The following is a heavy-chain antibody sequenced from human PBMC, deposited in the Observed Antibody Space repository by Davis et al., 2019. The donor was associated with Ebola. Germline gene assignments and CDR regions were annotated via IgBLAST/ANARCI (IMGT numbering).Heavy chain of an antibody. Sequence: ASVKVSCKASGYTFNVYYMNWVRQAPGQGLEWMGRINPNSGGTNYAQKFQGRVTMTRDTSISTAYMELSRLRSDDTAVYYCARVGNVAAAVGAFDIWGQGTMVTVSS. CDR3: ARVGNVAAAVGAFDI. CDR1: GYTFNVYY. D-gene: IGHD6-13*01. V-gene: IGHV1-2*06. CDR2: INPNSGGT. J-gene: IGHJ3*02.